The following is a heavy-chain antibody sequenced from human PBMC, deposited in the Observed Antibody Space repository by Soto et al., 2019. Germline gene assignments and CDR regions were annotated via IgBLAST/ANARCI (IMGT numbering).Heavy chain of an antibody. CDR3: AKDGTYYDFWSGYSHRGYYGMDV. V-gene: IGHV3-30*18. CDR2: ISHDGSNK. D-gene: IGHD3-3*01. CDR1: GFTFSSYG. J-gene: IGHJ6*02. Sequence: PGGSLRLSCAASGFTFSSYGMHWVRQAPGKGLEWVAVISHDGSNKYYADSVKGRFTISRDNSKNTLYLQMNSLRAEDTAVYYCAKDGTYYDFWSGYSHRGYYGMDVWGQGTTVTVSS.